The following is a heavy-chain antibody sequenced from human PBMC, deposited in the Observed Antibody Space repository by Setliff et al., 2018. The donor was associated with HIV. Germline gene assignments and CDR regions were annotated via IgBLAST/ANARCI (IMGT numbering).Heavy chain of an antibody. V-gene: IGHV4-39*07. CDR2: VYYSGST. D-gene: IGHD3-3*02. J-gene: IGHJ5*02. CDR1: GGSISTSSYY. Sequence: PSETLSLTCTVSGGSISTSSYYWGWIRQPPGKGLEWVGSVYYSGSTYYTPSLKSRITISVDTSKNQFSLKLNSVTAADTAVYFCARSDVLEFLEWSPEGCFDPWGQGTRVTVSS. CDR3: ARSDVLEFLEWSPEGCFDP.